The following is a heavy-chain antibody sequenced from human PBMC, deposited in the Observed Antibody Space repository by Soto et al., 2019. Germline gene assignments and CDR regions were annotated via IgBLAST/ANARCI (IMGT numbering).Heavy chain of an antibody. D-gene: IGHD3-16*02. CDR3: ARAYDYVWGSYPPNWFDP. V-gene: IGHV4-61*01. J-gene: IGHJ5*02. CDR1: VGSFISGSYY. Sequence: PSETLSVTCTVSVGSFISGSYYWSWILQPPGKGLEWIGYIYYSGSTNYNPSLKSRVTISVDTSKNQFSLKLSSVTAADTAVYYCARAYDYVWGSYPPNWFDPWGQGTLVTVSS. CDR2: IYYSGST.